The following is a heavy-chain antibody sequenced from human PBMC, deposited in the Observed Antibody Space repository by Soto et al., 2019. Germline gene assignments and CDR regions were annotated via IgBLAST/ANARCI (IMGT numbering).Heavy chain of an antibody. D-gene: IGHD3-10*01. CDR1: GFTFSSYA. CDR2: ISYDGSNK. Sequence: QVQLVESGGGVVQPGRSLRLSCAASGFTFSSYAMHWVRQAPGKGLEWVAVISYDGSNKYYADFVKGRFTISRDNSKNTLYLQMNSLRAEDTAVYYCAKDPLWFGESYYGMDVWGQGTTVTVSS. J-gene: IGHJ6*02. CDR3: AKDPLWFGESYYGMDV. V-gene: IGHV3-30*04.